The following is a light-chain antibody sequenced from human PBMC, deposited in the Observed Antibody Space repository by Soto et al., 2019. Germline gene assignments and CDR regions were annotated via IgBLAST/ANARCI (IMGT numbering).Light chain of an antibody. CDR2: DVS. CDR1: STDIGRYNY. Sequence: QSVLPQPASLTGSPGQSITISCTGTSTDIGRYNYVSWYQQHPGKAPKLMIYDVSNRPSGVSNRFSGSKSGNTASLTISGLQAEDEADYYCSSYTSSSTYVFGTGTKVTV. J-gene: IGLJ1*01. V-gene: IGLV2-14*01. CDR3: SSYTSSSTYV.